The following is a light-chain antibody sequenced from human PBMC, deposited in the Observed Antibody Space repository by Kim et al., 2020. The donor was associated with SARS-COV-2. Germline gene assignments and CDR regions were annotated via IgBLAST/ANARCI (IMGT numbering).Light chain of an antibody. J-gene: IGKJ2*01. CDR2: GAS. CDR3: QQYGSSPVT. V-gene: IGKV3-20*01. Sequence: YLYPGESTTLSCRASPSVSTYIAWYQLKPGQAPRYLIYGASSRATGTPDRFSGSGYGTDFTLTISRLEPEDFAVYYCQQYGSSPVTFGQGTKLEI. CDR1: PSVSTY.